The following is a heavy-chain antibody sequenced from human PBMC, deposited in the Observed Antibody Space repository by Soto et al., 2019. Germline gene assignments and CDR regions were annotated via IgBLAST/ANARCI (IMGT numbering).Heavy chain of an antibody. J-gene: IGHJ4*02. D-gene: IGHD3-10*01. CDR2: IKTDGYAA. CDR3: VRESGVAADC. CDR1: GFTFDSHW. V-gene: IGHV3-74*01. Sequence: ASGGVLVQPGGSLRLSCVASGFTFDSHWMHWVRQAPGEGLVWVSRIKTDGYAAAYADSVKGRFTISRDNTKNTAYLQMNSLRAEGTAVYFCVRESGVAADCWGQGTLVTVSS.